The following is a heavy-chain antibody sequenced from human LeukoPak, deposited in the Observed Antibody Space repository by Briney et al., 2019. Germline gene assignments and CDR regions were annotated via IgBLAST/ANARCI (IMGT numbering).Heavy chain of an antibody. CDR3: ARERIAAGTYYYGMDV. Sequence: ASVKVSCKASGYTFTSYGISWVRQAPGQGLEWMGWISAYNGNTNYAQKLQGRVTMTTDTSTSTAYMELRSLRSDDTAVYYCARERIAAGTYYYGMDVWGQGTMVTVSS. V-gene: IGHV1-18*01. J-gene: IGHJ6*02. D-gene: IGHD6-13*01. CDR2: ISAYNGNT. CDR1: GYTFTSYG.